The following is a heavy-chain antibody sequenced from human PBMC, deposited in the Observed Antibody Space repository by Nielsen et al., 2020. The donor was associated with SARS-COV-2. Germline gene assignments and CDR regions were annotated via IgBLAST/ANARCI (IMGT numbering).Heavy chain of an antibody. V-gene: IGHV4-59*13. Sequence: GSLRLSCTVSGASISSYYWNWIRQSPGKGLEWIGYIFDSETTYYGPSLKSRVTISVDTSKNQFSLKLSSVTAADTAVYYCARGFDYWGQGTLVTVSS. CDR2: IFDSETT. CDR3: ARGFDY. CDR1: GASISSYY. J-gene: IGHJ4*02.